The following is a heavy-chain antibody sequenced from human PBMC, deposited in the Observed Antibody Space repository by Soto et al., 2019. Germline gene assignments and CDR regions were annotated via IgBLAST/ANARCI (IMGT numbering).Heavy chain of an antibody. D-gene: IGHD2-2*01. V-gene: IGHV1-3*01. CDR2: INAGNGDP. CDR3: SAYSTFPSYFDH. Sequence: SVKVSCKTSGYTFTKYVLYWVRQAPGQRLEWMGWINAGNGDPRYSQKFQGRLTITRDISATTAYMELSSLRSEDTALYFCSAYSTFPSYFDHWGQGTLVTVSS. J-gene: IGHJ4*02. CDR1: GYTFTKYV.